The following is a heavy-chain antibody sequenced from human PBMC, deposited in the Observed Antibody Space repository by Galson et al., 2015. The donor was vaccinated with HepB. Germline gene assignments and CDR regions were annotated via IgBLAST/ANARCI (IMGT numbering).Heavy chain of an antibody. J-gene: IGHJ4*02. CDR2: VSYEGSDK. D-gene: IGHD1-26*01. CDR3: AKAAVGSERQNFYYFDY. V-gene: IGHV3-30*18. Sequence: SLRLSCAASGFTFGRYAMHWARQTPGKGLEWVAVVSYEGSDKKYADSVKGRFTISRDSSKNILYLQMNSLRIEDTAVYYCAKAAVGSERQNFYYFDYCGQGTLVTVSS. CDR1: GFTFGRYA.